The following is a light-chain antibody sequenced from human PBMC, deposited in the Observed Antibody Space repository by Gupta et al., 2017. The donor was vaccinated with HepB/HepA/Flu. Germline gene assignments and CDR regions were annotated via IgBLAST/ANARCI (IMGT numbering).Light chain of an antibody. CDR1: SGSIASNH. CDR3: QSYDSSKPQWV. CDR2: EYN. Sequence: NFMLTPPHSLSESPVKTVTIYCPRSSGSIASNHVQGYQQRPGSAPTPVIYEYNPRPSGVPDRFSGSVDSSANSASLTISGLKAEDEADYYCQSYDSSKPQWVFGGGTKLTVL. J-gene: IGLJ3*02. V-gene: IGLV6-57*03.